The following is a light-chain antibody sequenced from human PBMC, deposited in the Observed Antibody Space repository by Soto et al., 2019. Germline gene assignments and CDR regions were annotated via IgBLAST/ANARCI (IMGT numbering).Light chain of an antibody. Sequence: VVLAQYPGTLSLSPGERATLSCRASQSVSNNYLAWYQQKPGQAPRLLIYGASNRATGIPDRFSGSGSGTDFTLTISRLEPEDFAVYYCQQYGSSGTFGQGSKVDIK. J-gene: IGKJ1*01. CDR1: QSVSNNY. CDR3: QQYGSSGT. CDR2: GAS. V-gene: IGKV3-20*01.